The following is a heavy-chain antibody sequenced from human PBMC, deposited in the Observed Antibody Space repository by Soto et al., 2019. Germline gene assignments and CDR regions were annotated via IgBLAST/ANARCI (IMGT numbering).Heavy chain of an antibody. D-gene: IGHD3-22*01. CDR2: IIPIFGTA. CDR1: GVTFSSYA. CDR3: ARDRYYYDSSGYDSDAFDI. V-gene: IGHV1-69*13. Sequence: GASVKVSCKASGVTFSSYAISWVRQAPVQGLEWVGWIIPIFGTANYAQKFQGRVTITADESTSTAYMELSSLRSEDTAVYYCARDRYYYDSSGYDSDAFDIWGQGTMVNVSS. J-gene: IGHJ3*02.